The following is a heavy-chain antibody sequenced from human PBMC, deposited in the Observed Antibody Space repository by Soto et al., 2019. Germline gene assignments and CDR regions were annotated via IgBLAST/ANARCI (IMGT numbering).Heavy chain of an antibody. CDR3: ASEGSSTWNYYFEF. V-gene: IGHV6-1*01. CDR2: TKYRSKWYT. J-gene: IGHJ4*02. CDR1: VYSVSSNIAA. Sequence: PSQTLSLTCAISVYSVSSNIAAWNWVSQSPSRGLEWLGRTKYRSKWYTDYATSVQSRISINPDTSKNQVSLQLNSVTPEDTAVYYCASEGSSTWNYYFEFWGQGILVTGTS. D-gene: IGHD6-13*01.